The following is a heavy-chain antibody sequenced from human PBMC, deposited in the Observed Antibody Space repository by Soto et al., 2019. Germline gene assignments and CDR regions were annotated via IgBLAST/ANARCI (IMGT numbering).Heavy chain of an antibody. CDR2: IDWDDDK. Sequence: SGPTLVNPTQTLTLTCTFSGFSLSTSGMCVSWIRQPPGKALEWLALIDWDDDKYYSTSLKTRLTISKDTSKNQVVLTMTNMDPVDTATYYCARSPYYYDSSGYWVPDYWGQGTLVTVSS. CDR1: GFSLSTSGMC. V-gene: IGHV2-70*01. CDR3: ARSPYYYDSSGYWVPDY. J-gene: IGHJ4*02. D-gene: IGHD3-22*01.